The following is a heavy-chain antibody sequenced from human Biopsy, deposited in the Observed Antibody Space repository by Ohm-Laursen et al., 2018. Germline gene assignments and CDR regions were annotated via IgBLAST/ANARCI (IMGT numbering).Heavy chain of an antibody. CDR3: ARDSSRRAREGGMDV. CDR1: GFSVSSYD. D-gene: IGHD6-6*01. V-gene: IGHV3-21*01. J-gene: IGHJ6*02. CDR2: ISETSSHI. Sequence: GSLRLSCSASGFSVSSYDMNGVRQAPGKGLEWISYISETSSHIYDADSVRGRFTVARDIAKNSLYLQLNSLRVEDTAVYYCARDSSRRAREGGMDVWGQGTTVTVSS.